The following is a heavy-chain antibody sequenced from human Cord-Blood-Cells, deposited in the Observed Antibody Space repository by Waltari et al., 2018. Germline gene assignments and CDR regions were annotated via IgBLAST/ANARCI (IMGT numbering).Heavy chain of an antibody. Sequence: QVQLVQSGAEVKKPGASVNVSCKASGYTFTSYAMHWVRQAPGQRLEWMGWINAGNGNTKYSQKFQGRVTITRDTSASTAYMELSSLRSEDTAVYYCARGYSSSWFDYWGQVTLVTVSS. CDR1: GYTFTSYA. V-gene: IGHV1-3*01. CDR3: ARGYSSSWFDY. D-gene: IGHD6-13*01. J-gene: IGHJ4*02. CDR2: INAGNGNT.